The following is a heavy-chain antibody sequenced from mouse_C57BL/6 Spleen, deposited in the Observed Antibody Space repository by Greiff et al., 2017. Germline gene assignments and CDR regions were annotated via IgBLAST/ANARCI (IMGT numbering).Heavy chain of an antibody. Sequence: QVQLKESGPELVKPGASVKISCKASGYAFSSSWMNWVKQRPGKGLEWIGRIYPGDGDTNYNGKFKGKATLTADKSSITAYMQLSSLTSEDSAVYFCARSGSPYYAMDYWGQGTSVTVSS. V-gene: IGHV1-82*01. CDR3: ARSGSPYYAMDY. D-gene: IGHD6-1*01. J-gene: IGHJ4*01. CDR2: IYPGDGDT. CDR1: GYAFSSSW.